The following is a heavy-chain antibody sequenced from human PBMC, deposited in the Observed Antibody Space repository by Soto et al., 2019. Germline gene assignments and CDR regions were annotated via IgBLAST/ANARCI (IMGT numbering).Heavy chain of an antibody. J-gene: IGHJ5*02. V-gene: IGHV4-4*02. Sequence: PSETLSLTCVFSDSSINSNYYWLWICQPPRKGLEWSGEIYHSGSTNYNPSFTSRLTISVDKSKNEFSLNLSSVTAADTAVYYLAREIAVASMDWFDPWGQGTLVTVSS. CDR1: DSSINSNYY. CDR2: IYHSGST. D-gene: IGHD6-19*01. CDR3: AREIAVASMDWFDP.